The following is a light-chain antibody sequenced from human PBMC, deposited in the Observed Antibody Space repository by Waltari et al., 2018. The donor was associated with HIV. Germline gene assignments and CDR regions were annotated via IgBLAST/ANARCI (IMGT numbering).Light chain of an antibody. J-gene: IGKJ4*01. CDR3: MQGTHFLT. CDR2: KVS. CDR1: HSLESTDGNTY. V-gene: IGKV2-30*01. Sequence: DVVMTQTPVSPLVTLGQSASDSCKSSHSLESTDGNTYLNWFHQRPGHPPRQLIDKVSNRDSGVSDRFSGSGSGTEFTLKITTVEAEDSGIYFCMQGTHFLTFGGGTKV.